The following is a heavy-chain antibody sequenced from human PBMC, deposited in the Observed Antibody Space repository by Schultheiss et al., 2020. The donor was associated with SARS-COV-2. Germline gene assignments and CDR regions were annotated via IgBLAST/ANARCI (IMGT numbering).Heavy chain of an antibody. Sequence: GGSLRLSCAASGFTFSDYYMSWIRQAPGKGLEWVSSISSSSSTIYYADSVKGRFTISRDNAKNSLYLQMNSLRAEDTAVYYCAKDGRIAVAGPPTYFQHWGQGTLVTVSS. V-gene: IGHV3-11*01. CDR1: GFTFSDYY. CDR3: AKDGRIAVAGPPTYFQH. J-gene: IGHJ1*01. D-gene: IGHD6-19*01. CDR2: ISSSSSTI.